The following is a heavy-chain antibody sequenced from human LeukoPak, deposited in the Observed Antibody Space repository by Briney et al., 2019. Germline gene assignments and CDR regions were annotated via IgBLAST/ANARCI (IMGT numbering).Heavy chain of an antibody. Sequence: GGSLRLSCAVSGFSIRSSWMSWVRQTPGKGLEWVADMNEDGSVTWYADSVKGRFTVSRDNAKNSVDLQMSSLRAEDTAVYYCARDPTWGAIDYWGQGTLVTVSS. CDR1: GFSIRSSW. J-gene: IGHJ4*02. CDR2: MNEDGSVT. CDR3: ARDPTWGAIDY. V-gene: IGHV3-7*01. D-gene: IGHD7-27*01.